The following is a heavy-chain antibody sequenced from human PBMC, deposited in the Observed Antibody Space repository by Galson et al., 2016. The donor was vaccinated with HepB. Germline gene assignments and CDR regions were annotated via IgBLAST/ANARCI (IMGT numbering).Heavy chain of an antibody. J-gene: IGHJ4*02. D-gene: IGHD4-17*01. V-gene: IGHV3-23*01. CDR1: GFTFGRYA. Sequence: SLRLSCAASGFTFGRYAMSWVRQAPGKGLEWVSAISGDGGSNYYAGSVQGRFTSSRDRSTNTMYLQMDSLRVEDTALYFWFRVPRYYADYSSGVGDCWGQGTLLTVSS. CDR2: ISGDGGSN. CDR3: FRVPRYYADYSSGVGDC.